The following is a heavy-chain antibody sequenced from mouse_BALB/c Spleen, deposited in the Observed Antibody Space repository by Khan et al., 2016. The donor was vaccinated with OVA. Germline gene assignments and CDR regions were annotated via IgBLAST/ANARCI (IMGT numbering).Heavy chain of an antibody. J-gene: IGHJ2*01. V-gene: IGHV5-6-5*01. D-gene: IGHD1-1*01. Sequence: EVELVESGGGLVKPGGSLKLSCAASGFTFSSYAMSWVRQTPEKRLEWVASIGSGGSTYYPDSVKGRFTISRDNARNILYLQMSSLRSEGTAMYYCARVYVSSGVDYWGQGTTLTVSS. CDR3: ARVYVSSGVDY. CDR1: GFTFSSYA. CDR2: IGSGGST.